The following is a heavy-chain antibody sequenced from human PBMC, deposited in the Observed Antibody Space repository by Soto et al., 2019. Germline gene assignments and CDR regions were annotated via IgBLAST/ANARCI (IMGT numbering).Heavy chain of an antibody. V-gene: IGHV4-34*01. CDR2: INHVGIT. CDR3: ARAHDFWGGRQQPIDS. Sequence: SETLSLTCAVACGSFRGFYWTWIRQSPGKGLEWLGDINHVGITNYNPSLKSRVSIPVDTSKSQFSLKLSSVTAADTAVYYCARAHDFWGGRQQPIDSRGQGTLVTVSS. D-gene: IGHD3-3*01. CDR1: CGSFRGFY. J-gene: IGHJ4*02.